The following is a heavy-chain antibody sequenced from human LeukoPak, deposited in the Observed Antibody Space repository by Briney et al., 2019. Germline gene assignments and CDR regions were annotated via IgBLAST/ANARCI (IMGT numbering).Heavy chain of an antibody. CDR2: INRSGDSI. J-gene: IGHJ4*02. CDR1: GYSFTAYY. CDR3: ARGSGSLMGDY. V-gene: IGHV1-46*01. D-gene: IGHD3-10*01. Sequence: ASVKVSCKASGYSFTAYYIHWVRQAPGQGLEWMGIINRSGDSINYAQKFQGRVTMTRDTSTGTVYMELSSLRSEDTAMYYCARGSGSLMGDYWGQGTLITVSS.